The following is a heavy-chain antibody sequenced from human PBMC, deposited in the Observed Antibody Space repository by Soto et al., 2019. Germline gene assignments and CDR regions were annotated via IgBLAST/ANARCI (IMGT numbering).Heavy chain of an antibody. CDR1: GFTFSTYA. V-gene: IGHV3-23*01. D-gene: IGHD1-26*01. J-gene: IGHJ4*02. CDR3: AKRGGIVGATYFDY. CDR2: ISGSGGST. Sequence: EVQLLESGGGLVQPGGSLRLSCAASGFTFSTYAMSWIRQAPGKGLEWVSAISGSGGSTYYADSVKGRFTISRDNSKNTLYLQMNSLRAEDTAVYYCAKRGGIVGATYFDYWGQGTLVTVSS.